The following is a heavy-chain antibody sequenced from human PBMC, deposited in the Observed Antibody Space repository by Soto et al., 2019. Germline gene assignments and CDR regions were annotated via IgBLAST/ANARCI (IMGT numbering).Heavy chain of an antibody. D-gene: IGHD5-12*01. CDR2: ISTYSGVT. J-gene: IGHJ5*02. CDR1: GYTFFTYD. CDR3: ARHHGPTTSENWFDP. Sequence: QVHLVQSGVEVKTPGASVKVSCQASGYTFFTYDISWVRQAPGQGLAWMGWISTYSGVTKYAQKFQGRVTMTTDTSTTTAYLELRSLRSDDTAVYYCARHHGPTTSENWFDPCGQGTLVTVSS. V-gene: IGHV1-18*01.